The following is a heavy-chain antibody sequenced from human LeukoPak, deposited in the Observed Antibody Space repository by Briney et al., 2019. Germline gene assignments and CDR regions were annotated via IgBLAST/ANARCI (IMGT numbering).Heavy chain of an antibody. CDR3: ARGSARAQKQLVRHFDS. V-gene: IGHV1-18*01. CDR2: ISAYNGNT. J-gene: IGHJ4*02. CDR1: GYTFTSYG. D-gene: IGHD6-6*01. Sequence: ASVKVSCKASGYTFTSYGISWVRQAPGQGLEWMGWISAYNGNTKYAQKLQDRVTMTTDTSTTTDYMEVRSLTSDDTAVYYCARGSARAQKQLVRHFDSWGQRTLVIVSS.